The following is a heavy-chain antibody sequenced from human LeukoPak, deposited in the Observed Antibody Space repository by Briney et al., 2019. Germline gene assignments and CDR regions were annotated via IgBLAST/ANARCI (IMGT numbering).Heavy chain of an antibody. Sequence: SETLSLTCTVSGGSISSYYWSWIRQPPGKGLEWIGYIYYSGGTNYNPSLKSRVTISVDTSKNQFSLKLSSVTAADTAVYYCARDRSDSSGYPKRAYYFDYWGQGTLVTVSS. CDR1: GGSISSYY. J-gene: IGHJ4*02. D-gene: IGHD3-22*01. CDR2: IYYSGGT. V-gene: IGHV4-59*01. CDR3: ARDRSDSSGYPKRAYYFDY.